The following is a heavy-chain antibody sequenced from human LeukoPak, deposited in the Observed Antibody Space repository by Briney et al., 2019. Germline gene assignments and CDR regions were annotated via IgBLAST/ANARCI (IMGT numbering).Heavy chain of an antibody. V-gene: IGHV1-18*01. CDR3: ARDQGGPPDY. CDR1: GYTFTSYG. Sequence: ASVKVSCKAPGYTFTSYGISWVRQAPGQGLEWMGWISAYNGNTNYAQKLQGRVTITRDTSASTAYMELSSLRSEDTAVYYCARDQGGPPDYWGQGTLVTVSS. CDR2: ISAYNGNT. J-gene: IGHJ4*02. D-gene: IGHD2-15*01.